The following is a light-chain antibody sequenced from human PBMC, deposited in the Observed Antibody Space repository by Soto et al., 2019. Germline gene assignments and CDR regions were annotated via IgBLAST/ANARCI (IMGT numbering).Light chain of an antibody. V-gene: IGLV1-47*01. J-gene: IGLJ2*01. CDR1: SSNIGSNY. CDR2: RNN. Sequence: QSVLTQPPSASGTPGQRVTISCSGSSSNIGSNYVYWYQQLPGTAPKLLIYRNNQRPSGVPDRFSGSKSGTSASQAISGLRSEDEADYYCAAWDDSLSGRVVFGGGTKLTVL. CDR3: AAWDDSLSGRVV.